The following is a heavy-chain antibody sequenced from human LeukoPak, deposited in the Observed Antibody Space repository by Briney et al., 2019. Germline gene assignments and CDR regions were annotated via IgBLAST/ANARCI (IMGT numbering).Heavy chain of an antibody. V-gene: IGHV5-51*01. CDR1: GSSFTTNW. CDR2: IYPGDSDT. D-gene: IGHD3-22*01. J-gene: IGHJ4*02. Sequence: GASLKISCKGSGSSFTTNWIGWVRQLPGKGLEWMGIIYPGDSDTRYSPSFQGQVTISVDKSISTAYLQWSSLKASDTAMYYCARRSYDSSVYYRYMYYFDYWGQGTLVTVSS. CDR3: ARRSYDSSVYYRYMYYFDY.